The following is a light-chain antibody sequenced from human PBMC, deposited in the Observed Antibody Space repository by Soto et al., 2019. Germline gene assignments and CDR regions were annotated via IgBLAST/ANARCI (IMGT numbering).Light chain of an antibody. V-gene: IGKV2-30*01. Sequence: DVVMTQSPLSLPVTLGQPASISCRSSQSLLYSDGNTYLSWFQQRPGQSPRRLIYKVSIRDSGVPDRFSGSGSGTEFTLKIIRVEAEDVGVYYCIQGTYWPPRTFGQGTKVEIK. J-gene: IGKJ1*01. CDR3: IQGTYWPPRT. CDR1: QSLLYSDGNTY. CDR2: KVS.